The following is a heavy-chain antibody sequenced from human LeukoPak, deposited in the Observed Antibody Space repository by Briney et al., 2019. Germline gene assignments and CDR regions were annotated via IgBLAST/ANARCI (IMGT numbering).Heavy chain of an antibody. CDR2: INPNSGGT. Sequence: ASVKVSCKASGYTFTCYYMHWVRQAPGQGVEWMGWINPNSGGTNYAQKFQGRVTMTRDTSISTAYMELSRLRSDDTAVYYCARDLLPQVQQLEPFYYSYMDVWGKGTTVTISS. J-gene: IGHJ6*03. D-gene: IGHD6-13*01. CDR1: GYTFTCYY. V-gene: IGHV1-2*02. CDR3: ARDLLPQVQQLEPFYYSYMDV.